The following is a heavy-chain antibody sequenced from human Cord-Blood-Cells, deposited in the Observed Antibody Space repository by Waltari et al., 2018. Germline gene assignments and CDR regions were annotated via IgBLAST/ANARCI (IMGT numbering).Heavy chain of an antibody. Sequence: AKLVESGGGGVQPGRYLRLSCAASGFSFSSYSIHGVRQAPGKGLEWVAVISYDGSNKYYADSVKGRFTISRDNSKNTLYLQMNSLRAEDTAVYYCARGLRVVTLDYWGQGTLVTVSS. D-gene: IGHD2-21*02. V-gene: IGHV3-30-3*01. CDR1: GFSFSSYS. J-gene: IGHJ4*02. CDR3: ARGLRVVTLDY. CDR2: ISYDGSNK.